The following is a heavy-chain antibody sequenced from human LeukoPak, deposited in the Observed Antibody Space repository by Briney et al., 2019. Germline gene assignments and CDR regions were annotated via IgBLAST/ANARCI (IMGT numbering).Heavy chain of an antibody. CDR2: ISSNSTYR. Sequence: GGSLRLSCAASGFTFSTQTINWVRQAPGKGLEWVSSISSNSTYRYYADSVKGRFTISRDNAKNSLFLQMNSLRAEDTAVYYCATDPPYSRSGLYFDYWGQGTLVTVSS. V-gene: IGHV3-21*06. D-gene: IGHD6-13*01. J-gene: IGHJ4*02. CDR1: GFTFSTQT. CDR3: ATDPPYSRSGLYFDY.